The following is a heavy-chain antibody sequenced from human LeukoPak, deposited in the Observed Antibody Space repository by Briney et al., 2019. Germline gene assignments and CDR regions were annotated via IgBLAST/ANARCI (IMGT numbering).Heavy chain of an antibody. J-gene: IGHJ5*02. Sequence: PGASVKVSCKASGYTFTSYGTSWVRQAPGQGLEWMGWISAYNGNTNYAQKLQGRVTMTTDTSTSTAYMELRSLRSDDTAVYYCARGACSSGWYNNWFDPWGQGTLVTVSS. CDR1: GYTFTSYG. D-gene: IGHD6-19*01. CDR3: ARGACSSGWYNNWFDP. CDR2: ISAYNGNT. V-gene: IGHV1-18*01.